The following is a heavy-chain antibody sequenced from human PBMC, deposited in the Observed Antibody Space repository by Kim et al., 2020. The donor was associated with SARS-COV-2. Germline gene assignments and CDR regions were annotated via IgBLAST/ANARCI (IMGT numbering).Heavy chain of an antibody. J-gene: IGHJ4*02. D-gene: IGHD6-13*01. V-gene: IGHV3-30*18. CDR1: GFTFSSYG. CDR2: ISYDGSNK. CDR3: AKDRGTAAAGTLYFNY. Sequence: GGSLRLSCAASGFTFSSYGMHWVRQAPGKGLEWVAVISYDGSNKYYADSVKGRFTISRDNSKNTLYLQMNSLRAEDTAVYYCAKDRGTAAAGTLYFNYWGQGTLVTVSS.